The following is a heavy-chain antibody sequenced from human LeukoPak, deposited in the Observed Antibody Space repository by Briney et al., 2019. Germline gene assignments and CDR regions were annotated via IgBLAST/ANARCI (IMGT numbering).Heavy chain of an antibody. D-gene: IGHD2-15*01. CDR1: GGSISSSSYY. CDR2: IYYSGST. V-gene: IGHV4-39*07. J-gene: IGHJ4*02. CDR3: ARASPTGGGSCSVDY. Sequence: SETLSLTCTVAGGSISSSSYYWGWIRQPPGKGLEWIGSIYYSGSTNYNPSLKSRVTISVDTSKNQFSLKLSSVTAADTAVYYCARASPTGGGSCSVDYSGQGTLVTVTS.